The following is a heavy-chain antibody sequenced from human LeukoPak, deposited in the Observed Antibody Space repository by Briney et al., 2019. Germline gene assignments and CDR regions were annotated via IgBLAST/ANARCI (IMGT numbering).Heavy chain of an antibody. Sequence: SETLSLTCTVSGGSISSYYWSWIRQPAGKGLEWIGRIYTSGSTNYNPSLKSRVTMSVDTSKNQFSLKLSSVTAADTAVYYCARVTWDRFGERFDYWGQGTLVTVSS. D-gene: IGHD3-10*01. V-gene: IGHV4-4*07. CDR3: ARVTWDRFGERFDY. CDR2: IYTSGST. CDR1: GGSISSYY. J-gene: IGHJ4*02.